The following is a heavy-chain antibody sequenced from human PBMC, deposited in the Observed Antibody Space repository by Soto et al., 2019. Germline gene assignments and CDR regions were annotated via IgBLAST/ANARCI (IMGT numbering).Heavy chain of an antibody. D-gene: IGHD3-22*01. CDR2: IYHSGST. J-gene: IGHJ6*02. Sequence: PSETLSLTCAVSDSSNLTTRWWSRVRQPPGKGLEWIGEIYHSGSTNYNPSLKSRVTISVDKSKNQFSLKLSSVTAADTAVYYCARSPDSSSYYPRWYYYGMDVWGQGTTVTVSS. CDR1: DSSNLTTRW. CDR3: ARSPDSSSYYPRWYYYGMDV. V-gene: IGHV4-4*02.